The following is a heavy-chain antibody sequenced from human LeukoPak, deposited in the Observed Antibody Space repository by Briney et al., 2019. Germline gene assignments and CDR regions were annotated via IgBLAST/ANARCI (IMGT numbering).Heavy chain of an antibody. J-gene: IGHJ4*02. V-gene: IGHV3-23*01. CDR3: AKVIEVVTAILGSYYFDY. D-gene: IGHD2-21*02. CDR1: GFTFSSYA. Sequence: HPGGSLRPSCAASGFTFSSYAMSWVRQAPGKGLEWVSAISGSGGSTYYADSVKGRFTISRDNSKNTLYLQMNSLRAEDTAVYYCAKVIEVVTAILGSYYFDYWGQGTLVTVSS. CDR2: ISGSGGST.